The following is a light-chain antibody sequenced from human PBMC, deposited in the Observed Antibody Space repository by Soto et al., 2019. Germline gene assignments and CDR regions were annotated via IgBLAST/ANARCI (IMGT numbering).Light chain of an antibody. CDR1: QSVSSSY. Sequence: MLTQSPGTLSLSPGERATLSCRAIQSVSSSYLAWYQQKPGQAPRLLIYGASSRATGIPDRFSGSGSGTDFTLTISRLEPEDFAVYYCQQYGSSLTWTFGQGAKV. CDR2: GAS. V-gene: IGKV3-20*01. J-gene: IGKJ1*01. CDR3: QQYGSSLTWT.